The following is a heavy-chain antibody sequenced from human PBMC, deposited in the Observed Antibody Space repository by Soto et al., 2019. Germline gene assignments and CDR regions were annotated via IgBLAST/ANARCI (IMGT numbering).Heavy chain of an antibody. J-gene: IGHJ2*01. CDR1: GFTFSAYA. Sequence: EVQLLESGGGLVQPGGSLRLSCAASGFTFSAYAMGWVRQAPGTGLAWVSTIHGGGGATHYADSVKGRVTISRDDSKNALYAQMNTLRAEDTAVYYCAIFEGDPLEYWDLNFWGRGTLVTVSS. CDR3: AIFEGDPLEYWDLNF. D-gene: IGHD1-1*01. CDR2: IHGGGGAT. V-gene: IGHV3-23*01.